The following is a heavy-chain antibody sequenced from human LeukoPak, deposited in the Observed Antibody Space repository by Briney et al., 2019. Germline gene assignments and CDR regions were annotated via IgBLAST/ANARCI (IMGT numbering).Heavy chain of an antibody. Sequence: GEALKISCKASGYSITSYWIGRVRQVPGKGLEWMGNIYLGGSDSRYSPSFQGQVTISADKSISTAYLQWSSLKASDTAIYYCARRGHGSSWYYFDYWGQGTLVTVSS. CDR3: ARRGHGSSWYYFDY. CDR1: GYSITSYW. V-gene: IGHV5-51*01. J-gene: IGHJ4*02. CDR2: IYLGGSDS. D-gene: IGHD6-13*01.